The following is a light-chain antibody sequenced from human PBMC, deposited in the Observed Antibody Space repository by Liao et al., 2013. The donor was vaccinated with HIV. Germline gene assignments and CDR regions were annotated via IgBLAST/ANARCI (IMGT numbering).Light chain of an antibody. Sequence: SYELIQPPSVSVSPGQTARITCSGDVLSKQYGFWYQQKAGQAPVLVIYYDNDRPSGIPERFSGSNSGNTATLTISRVEGGDEADYYCQVWDSSGDHPRVFGGGTKLTVL. V-gene: IGLV3-21*02. CDR2: YDN. CDR1: VLSKQY. J-gene: IGLJ3*02. CDR3: QVWDSSGDHPRV.